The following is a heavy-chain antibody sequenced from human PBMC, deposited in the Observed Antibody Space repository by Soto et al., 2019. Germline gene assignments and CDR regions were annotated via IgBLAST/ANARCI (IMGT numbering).Heavy chain of an antibody. CDR3: VKGNQLLRYYFEF. J-gene: IGHJ4*01. CDR2: ITSDGDST. V-gene: IGHV3-64D*06. D-gene: IGHD2-15*01. Sequence: PGGSLRLSCSVSGFTFSNYAMHWVRQAPGKGPEYVSGITSDGDSTWHADSVKDRFTISRDNSKNTLFLQMSSLRVEDTAIYFCVKGNQLLRYYFEFWGPGTLVTVS. CDR1: GFTFSNYA.